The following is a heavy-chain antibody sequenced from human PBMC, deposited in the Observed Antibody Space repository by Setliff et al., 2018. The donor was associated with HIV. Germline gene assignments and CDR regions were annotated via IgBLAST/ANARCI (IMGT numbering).Heavy chain of an antibody. CDR2: IFPRDSDT. D-gene: IGHD5-12*01. V-gene: IGHV5-51*01. Sequence: GESLKISCQASGYSFTSYWIGWVRQMPVTGPEWMGIIFPRDSDTRYSPSFQGQVTIPVDKSISTAYLQWSNLKASDTAMYYCARCLVTDVDDMDYWGQGTLVTVSS. J-gene: IGHJ4*02. CDR3: ARCLVTDVDDMDY. CDR1: GYSFTSYW.